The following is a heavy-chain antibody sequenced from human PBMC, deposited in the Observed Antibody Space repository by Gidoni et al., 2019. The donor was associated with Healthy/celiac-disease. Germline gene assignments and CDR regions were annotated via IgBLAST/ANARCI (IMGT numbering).Heavy chain of an antibody. CDR2: ISGSGGST. Sequence: EVQLLESGGGLVQPGGSLRLSCAASGFTFSSYATSWVRQAPGKGLEWVSAISGSGGSTYYADSVKGRFTISRDNSKNTLYLQMNSLRAEDTAVYYCAKWATRGGDYDYVWGSYRGPYFDYWGQGTLVTVSS. D-gene: IGHD3-16*02. CDR1: GFTFSSYA. V-gene: IGHV3-23*01. CDR3: AKWATRGGDYDYVWGSYRGPYFDY. J-gene: IGHJ4*02.